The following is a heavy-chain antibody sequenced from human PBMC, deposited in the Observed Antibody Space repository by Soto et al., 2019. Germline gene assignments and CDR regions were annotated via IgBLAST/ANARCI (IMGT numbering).Heavy chain of an antibody. CDR1: GYSFSNYW. CDR3: AREPTYCAGHCHYLDF. V-gene: IGHV5-51*01. J-gene: IGHJ4*02. Sequence: GESLKISCKGSGYSFSNYWIAWVRQMPGKGPEWMGIIYPGDSETRYNPSFEGHVTFSVDESTNTAYLQWSSLQASDTAMYYCAREPTYCAGHCHYLDFWGQGTLVTVSS. D-gene: IGHD2-21*02. CDR2: IYPGDSET.